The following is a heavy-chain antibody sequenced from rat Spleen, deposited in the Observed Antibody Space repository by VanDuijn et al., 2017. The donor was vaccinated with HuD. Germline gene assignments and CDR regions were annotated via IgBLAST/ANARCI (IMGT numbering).Heavy chain of an antibody. V-gene: IGHV5S13*01. CDR1: GFTFNKYW. CDR3: ARHYYDGSYYPFDY. CDR2: ISTGGGNT. Sequence: EVQLVESGGGLVQPGRSLTLSCVASGFTFNKYWMTWIRQAPGKGLEWVASISTGGGNTYYRDSVKGRFTISRDNAKNTQYLQMDSLRSEDTATYYCARHYYDGSYYPFDYWGQGVMVTVSS. D-gene: IGHD1-12*02. J-gene: IGHJ2*01.